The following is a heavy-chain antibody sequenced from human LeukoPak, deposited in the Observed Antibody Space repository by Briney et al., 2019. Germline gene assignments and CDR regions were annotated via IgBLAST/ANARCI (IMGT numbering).Heavy chain of an antibody. CDR1: GLHFSGTA. D-gene: IGHD6-19*01. J-gene: IGHJ5*02. V-gene: IGHV3-23*01. Sequence: GGSLRLSCAASGLHFSGTAMSWVRQAPGKGLEWVSAISHDGMNAYYADSVKGRFTISRDNSKKTVSLEMSSLTPADTGVYYCAKDGAQYSSGPECDPRGQGALVTVSP. CDR3: AKDGAQYSSGPECDP. CDR2: ISHDGMNA.